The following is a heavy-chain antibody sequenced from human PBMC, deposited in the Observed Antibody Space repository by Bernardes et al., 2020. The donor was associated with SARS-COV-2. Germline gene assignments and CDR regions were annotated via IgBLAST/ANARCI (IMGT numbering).Heavy chain of an antibody. Sequence: GGSLRLSCAASGFTFSSYGMHWVRQAPGKGLEWVAVISYDGSNKYYADSVKGRFTISRDNSKNTLYLQMNSLRAEDTAVYYCARDRWEAVAGTAASTGMDVWGQGTTVTVSS. CDR3: ARDRWEAVAGTAASTGMDV. V-gene: IGHV3-30*03. CDR1: GFTFSSYG. CDR2: ISYDGSNK. D-gene: IGHD6-19*01. J-gene: IGHJ6*02.